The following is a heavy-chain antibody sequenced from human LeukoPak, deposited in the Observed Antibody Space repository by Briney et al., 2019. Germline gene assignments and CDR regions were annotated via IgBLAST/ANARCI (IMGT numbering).Heavy chain of an antibody. V-gene: IGHV3-20*04. J-gene: IGHJ3*02. CDR2: INWNGGST. CDR3: ARDRSYEWNEPFDI. Sequence: RPGGSLRLSCAASGFTFSSYSMNWVRQAPGKGLEWVSGINWNGGSTGYADSVKGRFTISRDSAKNSLYLQMHSLRAEDTALYYCARDRSYEWNEPFDIWGQGTMVTVSS. D-gene: IGHD1-1*01. CDR1: GFTFSSYS.